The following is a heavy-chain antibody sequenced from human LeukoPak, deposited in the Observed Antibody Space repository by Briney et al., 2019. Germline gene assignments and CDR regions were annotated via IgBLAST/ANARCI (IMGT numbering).Heavy chain of an antibody. CDR3: TRGSYDVLTGRSTLGEY. CDR2: TYYRSKWYN. Sequence: SQTLSLTCAISGDRVSSSSGAWNWIRQSPSRGLEWLGRTYYRSKWYNDYAVSVKSRLTINPDTSKNHFSLRLTSVTASDTAVYFCTRGSYDVLTGRSTLGEYWGQGTLVAVSS. D-gene: IGHD3-9*01. CDR1: GDRVSSSSGA. J-gene: IGHJ4*02. V-gene: IGHV6-1*01.